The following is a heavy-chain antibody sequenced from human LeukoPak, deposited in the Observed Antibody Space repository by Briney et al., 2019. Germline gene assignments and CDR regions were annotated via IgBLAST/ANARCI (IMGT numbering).Heavy chain of an antibody. CDR1: EFTFSSYS. V-gene: IGHV3-21*01. CDR2: ISSSSSYI. J-gene: IGHJ4*02. CDR3: ARAHSDIVVVPAGY. Sequence: GGSLRLSCAASEFTFSSYSMNWVRQAPGKGLEWVSSISSSSSYIYYADSVKGRFTISRDNAKNSLYLQMNSLRAEDTAVYYCARAHSDIVVVPAGYWGQGTLVTVSS. D-gene: IGHD2-2*01.